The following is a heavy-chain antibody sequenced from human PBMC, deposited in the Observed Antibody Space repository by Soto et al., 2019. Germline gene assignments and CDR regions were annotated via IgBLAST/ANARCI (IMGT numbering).Heavy chain of an antibody. V-gene: IGHV1-3*01. Sequence: GASVKVSCKASGYTFTSYAMHWVRQAPGQRLEWMGWINAGNGNTKYSQKFQGRVTITRDTSASTAYMELSSLRSEDTAVYYCARFEGYSYGYGYWGQGTLVTVSS. J-gene: IGHJ4*02. CDR3: ARFEGYSYGYGY. CDR1: GYTFTSYA. CDR2: INAGNGNT. D-gene: IGHD5-18*01.